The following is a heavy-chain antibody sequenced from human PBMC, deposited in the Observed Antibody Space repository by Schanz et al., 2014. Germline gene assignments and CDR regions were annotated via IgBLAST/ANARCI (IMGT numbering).Heavy chain of an antibody. CDR3: ARVGGTYYDFWSGVPPTVMHDGFDI. Sequence: EVQLVESGGGLVQPGGSLRLSCAASGFAFDTYWMSWVRQAPGKGLEWVANIKHDGSEKYYVDSVKGRFTISRDNAKISMYLEMNSLRAEDTAVFYCARVGGTYYDFWSGVPPTVMHDGFDIWGQGTMVTVS. CDR2: IKHDGSEK. CDR1: GFAFDTYW. D-gene: IGHD3-3*01. J-gene: IGHJ3*02. V-gene: IGHV3-7*01.